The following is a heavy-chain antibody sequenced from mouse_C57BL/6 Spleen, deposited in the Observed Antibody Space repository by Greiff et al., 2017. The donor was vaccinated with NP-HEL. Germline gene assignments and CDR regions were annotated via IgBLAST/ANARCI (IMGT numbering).Heavy chain of an antibody. CDR1: GYTFTSYW. D-gene: IGHD1-1*01. Sequence: VQLQQPGAELVKPGASVKLSCKASGYTFTSYWMHWVKQRPGQGLEWIGMIHPNSGSTNYNEKFKSKATLTVDKSSSTAYMQLSSLTSEDSAVYYCARSGYGSSPAWFAYWGQGTLVTVSA. CDR3: ARSGYGSSPAWFAY. CDR2: IHPNSGST. J-gene: IGHJ3*01. V-gene: IGHV1-64*01.